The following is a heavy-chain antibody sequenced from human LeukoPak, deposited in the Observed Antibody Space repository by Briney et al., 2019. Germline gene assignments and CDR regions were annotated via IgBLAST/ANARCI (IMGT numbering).Heavy chain of an antibody. CDR1: GGSISSNNW. V-gene: IGHV4-4*02. CDR2: IYHYATT. J-gene: IGHJ4*02. Sequence: SQTLSLTCAVSGGSISSNNWWTWVRQAPGKGLEWIGEIYHYATTNYNPSLKGRVTISVDKSKNQFSLKFNSVTAADTAVYYCARGPSLGAHLDYWGQGTLVTVSS. CDR3: ARGPSLGAHLDY. D-gene: IGHD1-26*01.